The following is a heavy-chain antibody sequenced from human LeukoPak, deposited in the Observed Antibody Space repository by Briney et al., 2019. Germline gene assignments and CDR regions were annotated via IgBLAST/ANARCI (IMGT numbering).Heavy chain of an antibody. J-gene: IGHJ4*02. CDR1: GFTFSSSA. D-gene: IGHD5-12*01. CDR3: ARGPSGYHNT. V-gene: IGHV3-30*04. Sequence: GGSLRLSCAVSGFTFSSSAMHWVRQAPGKGLEWVAVISYDGSNKYYADSVKGRFTTSRDNSKNTLYLQMNSLRPEDTAVYYCARGPSGYHNTGGQGTLVTVSS. CDR2: ISYDGSNK.